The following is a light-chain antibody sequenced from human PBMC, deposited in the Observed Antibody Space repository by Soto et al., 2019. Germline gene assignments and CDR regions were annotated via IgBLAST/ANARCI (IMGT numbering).Light chain of an antibody. CDR2: GAS. CDR1: QSVSSTY. CDR3: HHYGRSPP. Sequence: EIVLTQSPGTLSLSPGERATLSCRASQSVSSTYLAWYQQQPGQAPRLIYYGASSRATGIPGRCSGSGWATDFILIITRLAHEFFAFYFYHHYGRSPPFGGGTKLEIK. V-gene: IGKV3-20*01. J-gene: IGKJ4*01.